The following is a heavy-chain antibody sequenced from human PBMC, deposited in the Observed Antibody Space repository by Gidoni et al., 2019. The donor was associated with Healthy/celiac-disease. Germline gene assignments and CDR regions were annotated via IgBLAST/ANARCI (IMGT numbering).Heavy chain of an antibody. Sequence: QAQRVQSGAEVKKPGAAVKDSCKASGYTFPSYDINWLRQASGQGLEWMGWMNPNSGTTGYAQKFQGSVTMPRNTSISTSYMALGILSSVDAAVYDCAIGPVVTAMVPDYFGIDVWDQGTTVTLSS. V-gene: IGHV1-8*01. D-gene: IGHD5-18*01. CDR2: MNPNSGTT. J-gene: IGHJ6*02. CDR3: AIGPVVTAMVPDYFGIDV. CDR1: GYTFPSYD.